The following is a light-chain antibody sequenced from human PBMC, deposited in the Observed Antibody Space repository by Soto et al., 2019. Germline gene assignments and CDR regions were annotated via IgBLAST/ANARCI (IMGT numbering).Light chain of an antibody. V-gene: IGKV1-33*01. CDR2: DAS. Sequence: DIQMTQSPSSLSASVGDRITITCQASQDISNRLNWYHQKPGKAPNLLIYDASNLAAGVPSGFSGSGSGTHFTFTITSLQPEDIGTYYCQNCFTVPYTFGQGTKVDI. CDR3: QNCFTVPYT. CDR1: QDISNR. J-gene: IGKJ2*01.